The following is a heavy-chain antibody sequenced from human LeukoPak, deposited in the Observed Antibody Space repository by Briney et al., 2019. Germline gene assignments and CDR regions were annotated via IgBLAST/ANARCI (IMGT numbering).Heavy chain of an antibody. V-gene: IGHV3-7*01. D-gene: IGHD3-9*01. CDR3: ARSENDILTGYSYYYYGMDV. J-gene: IGHJ6*02. CDR1: GFTFSSYW. Sequence: GGSLRLSCAASGFTFSSYWMSWVRQAPGKGLEWVANIKQDGSEKYYVDSVKGRFTISRDNAKNSLYLQLNSLRAEDTAVYYCARSENDILTGYSYYYYGMDVWAKGPRSPSP. CDR2: IKQDGSEK.